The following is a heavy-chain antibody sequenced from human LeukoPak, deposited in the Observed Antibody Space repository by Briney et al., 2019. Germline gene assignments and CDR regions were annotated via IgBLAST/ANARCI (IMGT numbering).Heavy chain of an antibody. V-gene: IGHV3-74*01. Sequence: PGGSLRLSCAASGFTFSSYWMHWVRQAPVKGLVWVSRINSDGSSTSYADSVKGRFTISRDNAKNTLYLQMSSLRAGDTAVYYCARARQRVIDYWGQGTLVTVSS. CDR1: GFTFSSYW. CDR3: ARARQRVIDY. CDR2: INSDGSST. D-gene: IGHD3-16*02. J-gene: IGHJ4*02.